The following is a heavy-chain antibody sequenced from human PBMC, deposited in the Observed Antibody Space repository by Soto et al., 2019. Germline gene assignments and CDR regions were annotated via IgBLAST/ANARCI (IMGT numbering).Heavy chain of an antibody. D-gene: IGHD3-3*01. CDR3: ASGVVF. CDR2: IYHSGST. CDR1: GGSISRTTYY. J-gene: IGHJ4*02. Sequence: PSETLSLTCIVSGGSISRTTYYWGWIRQPPGKGLEWIGSIYHSGSTNYNPSLKSRVTISVDTSKDQFSLKLSSVTAADTAVYYCASGVVFWGQGTLVTVSS. V-gene: IGHV4-39*01.